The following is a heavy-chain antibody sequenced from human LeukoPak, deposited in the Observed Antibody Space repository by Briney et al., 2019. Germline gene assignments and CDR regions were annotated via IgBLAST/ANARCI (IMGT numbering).Heavy chain of an antibody. J-gene: IGHJ6*02. CDR3: ARKETFDYGDSYGMDV. V-gene: IGHV4-39*01. Sequence: SETLSLTCTVSGGSISSSSYYWGWIRQPPGKGLEWIGSIYYSGSTYYNPSLKSRVTISVDTSKNQFSLKLSSVTAADTAVYYCARKETFDYGDSYGMDVWGQGTTVTVSS. CDR2: IYYSGST. CDR1: GGSISSSSYY. D-gene: IGHD4-17*01.